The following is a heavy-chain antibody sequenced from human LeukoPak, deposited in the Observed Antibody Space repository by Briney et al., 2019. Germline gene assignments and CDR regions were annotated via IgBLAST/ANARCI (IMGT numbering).Heavy chain of an antibody. Sequence: GGSLRLSCAASGFTFSSYAMSWVRQAPGKGLEWVSAISGSGGSTYYADSVKGRFTISRDNSKNTLYLQMNSPRAEDTAVYYCAKAPRQQPSNWFDPWGQGTLVTVSS. CDR3: AKAPRQQPSNWFDP. CDR1: GFTFSSYA. D-gene: IGHD6-13*01. CDR2: ISGSGGST. J-gene: IGHJ5*02. V-gene: IGHV3-23*01.